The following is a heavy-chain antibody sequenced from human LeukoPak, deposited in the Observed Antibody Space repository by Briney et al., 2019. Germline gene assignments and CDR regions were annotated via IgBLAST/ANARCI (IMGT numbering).Heavy chain of an antibody. V-gene: IGHV3-30*02. Sequence: GGSLRLSCAASGFTFSSYGMHWVRQAPGKGLEWVAFIRYDGSNKYYADSVKGRFTISRDNSKNTLYLQVNSLRAEDTAVYYCAKAGTVAGYMDVWGKGTTVTVSS. CDR3: AKAGTVAGYMDV. D-gene: IGHD1-26*01. J-gene: IGHJ6*03. CDR1: GFTFSSYG. CDR2: IRYDGSNK.